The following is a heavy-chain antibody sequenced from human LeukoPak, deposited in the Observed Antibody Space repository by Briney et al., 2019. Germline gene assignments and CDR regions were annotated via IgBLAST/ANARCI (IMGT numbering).Heavy chain of an antibody. CDR1: GFTFSSHA. D-gene: IGHD6-19*01. V-gene: IGHV3-23*01. Sequence: GGSLRLSCAASGFTFSSHAMSWVRQAPGKGLEWVSGISGSGGSTYYADSVKGRFTISRDNSKNTLYLQMNSLRAEDTAVYYCAIEGSGWHYFDNWGQGTLVTVSS. CDR2: ISGSGGST. J-gene: IGHJ4*02. CDR3: AIEGSGWHYFDN.